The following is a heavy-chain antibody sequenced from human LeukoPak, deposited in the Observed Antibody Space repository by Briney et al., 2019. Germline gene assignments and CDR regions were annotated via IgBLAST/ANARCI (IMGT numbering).Heavy chain of an antibody. V-gene: IGHV3-7*01. D-gene: IGHD1-7*01. J-gene: IGHJ3*02. CDR2: INQDGSEK. CDR1: GFTISSYW. CDR3: ARAFNWNYNSAFDI. Sequence: PGGSLRLSCAASGFTISSYWMSWVRQAPRKGQERVANINQDGSEKYYLDSSKGRFTISRDNAKNSLYLQMNSLISEAEAVYYCARAFNWNYNSAFDIWGQGTMVTVSS.